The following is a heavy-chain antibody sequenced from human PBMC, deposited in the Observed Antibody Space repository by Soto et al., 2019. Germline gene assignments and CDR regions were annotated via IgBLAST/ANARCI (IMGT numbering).Heavy chain of an antibody. CDR1: GFSLNGYA. D-gene: IGHD6-13*01. Sequence: EVQLVESGGGLAQPGGSLRLSCAASGFSLNGYAMNWVRQAPGRGLEWVSYISSSSGAIDYADSVKGRFTVSRDNAKNLLSLQMNSLRAEDAALYYCARDPSVGSTFYYYMDVWGEGTPVTVSS. V-gene: IGHV3-48*01. CDR3: ARDPSVGSTFYYYMDV. CDR2: ISSSSGAI. J-gene: IGHJ6*03.